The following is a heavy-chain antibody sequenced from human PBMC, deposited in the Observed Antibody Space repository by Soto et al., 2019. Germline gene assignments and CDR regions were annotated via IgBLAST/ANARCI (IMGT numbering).Heavy chain of an antibody. CDR2: IYSGGST. CDR1: GFTVSSNY. V-gene: IGHV3-53*04. Sequence: EVQLVESGGGLVPPGGSLRLSCAASGFTVSSNYMSWVRQAPGKGLEWVSVIYSGGSTYYADSVKGRFTISRHNSKNTLYLQMNSLRAEDTAVYYCARDRGRLGYCSGGSCYGPTLYYYYMDVWGKGTTVTVSS. J-gene: IGHJ6*03. CDR3: ARDRGRLGYCSGGSCYGPTLYYYYMDV. D-gene: IGHD2-15*01.